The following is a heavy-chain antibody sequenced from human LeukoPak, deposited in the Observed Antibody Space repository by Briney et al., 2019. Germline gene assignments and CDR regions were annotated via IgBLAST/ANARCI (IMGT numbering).Heavy chain of an antibody. V-gene: IGHV3-23*01. CDR2: ISGSGGST. CDR3: ATRSPGPGEQGAFDI. J-gene: IGHJ3*02. D-gene: IGHD1-14*01. CDR1: GFTFRTYW. Sequence: GGSLRLSCAASGFTFRTYWMSWVRQAPGKGLEWVSAISGSGGSTYYADSVKGRFTISRDNSKNTLYLQMNSLRAEDTAVYYCATRSPGPGEQGAFDIWGQGTMVTVSS.